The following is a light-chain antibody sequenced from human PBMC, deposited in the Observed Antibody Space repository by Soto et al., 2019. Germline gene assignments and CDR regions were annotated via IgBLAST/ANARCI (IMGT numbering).Light chain of an antibody. Sequence: DIQMTQSPSSLSASVGDRVTITCRASQNIVNYLIWYQQKVGKAPKLLIYAASSLQSGVPSRFGGSGSGTDFTLTISSLQPEDFAVYYCQQSYITPYTFGQGTKVEIK. CDR1: QNIVNY. J-gene: IGKJ2*01. V-gene: IGKV1-39*01. CDR2: AAS. CDR3: QQSYITPYT.